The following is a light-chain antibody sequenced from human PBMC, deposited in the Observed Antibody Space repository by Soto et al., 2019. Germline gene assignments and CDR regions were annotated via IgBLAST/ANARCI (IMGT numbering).Light chain of an antibody. V-gene: IGLV2-11*01. J-gene: IGLJ1*01. CDR1: SSDVGGYNY. CDR2: DVK. CDR3: CSYAGDYTFV. Sequence: QSALTQPRSVSGSPGQSVTISCTGTSSDVGGYNYFTWYQQYPGKAPKVMIYDVKTRPSGVPDRFSGSKSGNTASLTISGLQAEDEADYYCCSYAGDYTFVFGPGTKLTVL.